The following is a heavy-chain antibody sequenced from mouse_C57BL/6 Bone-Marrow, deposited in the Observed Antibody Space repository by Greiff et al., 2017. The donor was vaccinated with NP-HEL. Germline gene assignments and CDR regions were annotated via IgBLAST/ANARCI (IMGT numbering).Heavy chain of an antibody. V-gene: IGHV5-4*01. CDR1: GFTFSSYA. Sequence: EVHLVESGGGLVKPGGSLKLSCAASGFTFSSYAMSWVRQTPEKRLEWVATISDGGSYTYYPDNVKGRFTISRDNAKNNLYLQMSHLKSEDTAMYYCARDPALYYYGSYYFDYWGQGTTLTVSS. CDR3: ARDPALYYYGSYYFDY. J-gene: IGHJ2*01. D-gene: IGHD1-1*01. CDR2: ISDGGSYT.